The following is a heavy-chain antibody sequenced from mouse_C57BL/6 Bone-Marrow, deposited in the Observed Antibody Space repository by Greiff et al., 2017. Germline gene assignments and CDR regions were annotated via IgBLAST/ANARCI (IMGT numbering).Heavy chain of an antibody. CDR2: IDPETGGT. CDR1: GYTFTDYE. V-gene: IGHV1-15*01. CDR3: TRYTTVVGWYFDV. D-gene: IGHD1-1*01. Sequence: QVQLQQSGAELVRPGASVTLSCKASGYTFTDYEMHWVKQTPVHGLEWIGAIDPETGGTAYNQKFKGKAILTADKSSSTAYMELRSLTSEDSAVYYCTRYTTVVGWYFDVWGTGTTVTVSS. J-gene: IGHJ1*03.